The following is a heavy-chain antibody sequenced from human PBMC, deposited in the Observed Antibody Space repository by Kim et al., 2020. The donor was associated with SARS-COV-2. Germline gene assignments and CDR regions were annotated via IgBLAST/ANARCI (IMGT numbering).Heavy chain of an antibody. CDR2: ISSSSSYT. Sequence: GGSLRLSCAASGFTFSDYYMSWIRQAPGKGLEWVSYISSSSSYTNYADSVKGRFTISRDNAKNSLYLQMNSLRAEDTAVYYCASHRGYSGYDAASFDYWGPGTLVTVSS. D-gene: IGHD5-12*01. CDR1: GFTFSDYY. J-gene: IGHJ4*02. CDR3: ASHRGYSGYDAASFDY. V-gene: IGHV3-11*06.